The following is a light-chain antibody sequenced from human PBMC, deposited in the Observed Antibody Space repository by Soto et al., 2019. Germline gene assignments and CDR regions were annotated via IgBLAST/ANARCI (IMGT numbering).Light chain of an antibody. CDR1: SGYGNYK. Sequence: QSVLTQPPSASACLGASVTLKCTLSSGYGNYKVEWYQQRPWKGRRFLMRVGTGGIVGSKGDGITDRFSVLSSGLNRYLTIKNIQDEDESDYHCGVDHGSGSNFVPVVFGGGTKVTVL. V-gene: IGLV9-49*01. J-gene: IGLJ2*01. CDR2: VGTGGIVG. CDR3: GVDHGSGSNFVPVV.